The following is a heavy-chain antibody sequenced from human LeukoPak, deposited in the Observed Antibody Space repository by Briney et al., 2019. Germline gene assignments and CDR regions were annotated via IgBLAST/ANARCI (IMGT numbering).Heavy chain of an antibody. Sequence: GGSLRLSCAASGFTFSTYAMSWVRLAPGQGLEWFSTITGTGGSTYYADSVKGRFTISRDNSKNTLYLQMNSLRAEDTAVYYCARDSYGDFSFDYWGQGTLVTVSS. D-gene: IGHD4-17*01. CDR2: ITGTGGST. J-gene: IGHJ4*02. V-gene: IGHV3-23*01. CDR3: ARDSYGDFSFDY. CDR1: GFTFSTYA.